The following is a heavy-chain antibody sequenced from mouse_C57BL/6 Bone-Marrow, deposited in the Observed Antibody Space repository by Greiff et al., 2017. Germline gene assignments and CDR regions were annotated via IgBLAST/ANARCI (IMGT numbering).Heavy chain of an antibody. Sequence: EVQRVESGGGLVQPGESLKLSCESNEYEFPSHDMSWVRKTPEKRLELVAAINSEGGSTYYPDTMERRFIISRDNTKKALYLQMSSLRSEDTALYYCARHEDYGSSSWFAYWGQGTLVTVSA. D-gene: IGHD1-1*01. CDR1: EYEFPSHD. V-gene: IGHV5-2*01. CDR3: ARHEDYGSSSWFAY. CDR2: INSEGGST. J-gene: IGHJ3*01.